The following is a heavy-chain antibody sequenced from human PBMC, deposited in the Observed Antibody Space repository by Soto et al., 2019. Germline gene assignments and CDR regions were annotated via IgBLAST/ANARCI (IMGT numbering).Heavy chain of an antibody. CDR1: GYTFTGYY. CDR3: ARVQLRSGQPLFDI. J-gene: IGHJ3*02. CDR2: INPNSGGT. D-gene: IGHD2-15*01. Sequence: ASVKVSCQASGYTFTGYYMHWVRQTPGQGLEWMGWINPNSGGTNYAQKFQGWVTMTRDTSISTAYMELSRLRSDDTAVYYCARVQLRSGQPLFDIWGQGTMVTVSS. V-gene: IGHV1-2*04.